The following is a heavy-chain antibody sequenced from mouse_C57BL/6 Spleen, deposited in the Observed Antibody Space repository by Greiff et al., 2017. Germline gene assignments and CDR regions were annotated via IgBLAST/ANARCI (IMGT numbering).Heavy chain of an antibody. V-gene: IGHV1-55*01. CDR2: IYPGSGST. D-gene: IGHD4-1*01. J-gene: IGHJ3*01. Sequence: VQLQQSGAELVKPGASVKMSCKASGYTFTSYWITWVKQRPGQGLEWIGDIYPGSGSTNYNEKFKSKATLTVDTSSSTAYMQLSSLTSEDSAVYYCASSLTGTWAWFAYWGQGTLVTVSA. CDR1: GYTFTSYW. CDR3: ASSLTGTWAWFAY.